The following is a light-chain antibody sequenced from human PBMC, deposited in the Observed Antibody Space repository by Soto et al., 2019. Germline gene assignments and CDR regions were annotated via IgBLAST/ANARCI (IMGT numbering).Light chain of an antibody. Sequence: EIVLTQSPGILSLSPGERASLSCGASQSITSSFLAWYQQKPGQAPRLLIYDASNRATGIPARFSGSGSGTDLTLTISSLEPEDFAVYYCQQRSNWLTFGGGTKVDI. J-gene: IGKJ4*01. CDR2: DAS. CDR1: QSITSSF. CDR3: QQRSNWLT. V-gene: IGKV3D-20*02.